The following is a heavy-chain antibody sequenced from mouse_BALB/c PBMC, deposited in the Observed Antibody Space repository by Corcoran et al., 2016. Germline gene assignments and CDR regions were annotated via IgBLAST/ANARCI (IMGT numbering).Heavy chain of an antibody. CDR2: INPYNDGT. CDR1: GYTFTSYV. D-gene: IGHD4-1*01. Sequence: EVQLQQSGPELVKPGASVKMSCKASGYTFTSYVMHWVKQKLGQGLEWIGYINPYNDGTKYNEKLKGKATLTSDKSSSTAYMERSSPTSEDSAVYYCARDPGDAMDYWGQGTSVTVSS. CDR3: ARDPGDAMDY. J-gene: IGHJ4*01. V-gene: IGHV1S136*01.